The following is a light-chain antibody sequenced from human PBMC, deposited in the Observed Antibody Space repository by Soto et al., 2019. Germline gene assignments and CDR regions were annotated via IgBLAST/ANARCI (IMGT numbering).Light chain of an antibody. V-gene: IGLV2-11*01. CDR1: SIDIGGYNY. Sequence: QSALTQPRSVSGSPGQSVTISCTGSSIDIGGYNYVSWYQHHPGKAPKLIIYDVLKRPSGVPDRFSGSKSGNTASLTISGLQAEDEADYYCCSYAGSYTLVFGGGTKLTVL. J-gene: IGLJ3*02. CDR3: CSYAGSYTLV. CDR2: DVL.